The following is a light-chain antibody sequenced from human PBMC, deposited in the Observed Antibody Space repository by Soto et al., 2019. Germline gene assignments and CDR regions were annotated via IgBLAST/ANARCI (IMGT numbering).Light chain of an antibody. Sequence: EIVLAQSPGTLSLSPGERATLSCRASQSVSNNYLAWYQQKPGQAPRLLIYGASSRASGVPDRFSGSGSGTDFTLTFSRLEPEDFAVYYCQQYGSSAWTFGQGTKVEI. CDR2: GAS. V-gene: IGKV3-20*01. CDR3: QQYGSSAWT. CDR1: QSVSNNY. J-gene: IGKJ1*01.